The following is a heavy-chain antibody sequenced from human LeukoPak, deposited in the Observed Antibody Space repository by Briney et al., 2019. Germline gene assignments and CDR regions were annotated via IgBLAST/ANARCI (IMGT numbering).Heavy chain of an antibody. V-gene: IGHV1-2*02. CDR3: ARDVYDSSGCDAFDI. Sequence: GASVKVSCKASGYTFTGYYMHWVRQAPGQGLEWMGWINPNSGGTNYAQKFQGRVTMTMDTSISTAYMELSRLRSDDTAVYYCARDVYDSSGCDAFDIWGQGTMVTVSS. CDR2: INPNSGGT. D-gene: IGHD3-22*01. CDR1: GYTFTGYY. J-gene: IGHJ3*02.